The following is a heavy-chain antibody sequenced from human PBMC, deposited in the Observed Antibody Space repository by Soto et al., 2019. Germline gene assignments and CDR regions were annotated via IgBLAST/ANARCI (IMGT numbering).Heavy chain of an antibody. V-gene: IGHV1-18*01. CDR3: ARYSVYDSSCPFDY. CDR2: ISAYNGNT. D-gene: IGHD3-22*01. CDR1: GYNFTSYG. Sequence: QVQLVQSGAEVKKPGASVKVYCKASGYNFTSYGISWVRQAPGQGLEWMGWISAYNGNTNYAQKLQGRVTMTTDTSTSTAYMELRSQRPDDTAVYYCARYSVYDSSCPFDYWGQGTLVTVSS. J-gene: IGHJ4*02.